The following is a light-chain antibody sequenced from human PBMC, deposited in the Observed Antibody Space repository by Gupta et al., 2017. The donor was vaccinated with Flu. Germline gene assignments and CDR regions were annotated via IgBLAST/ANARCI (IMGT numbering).Light chain of an antibody. CDR1: QSVSVN. J-gene: IGKJ2*01. CDR3: QQYDSWPHS. V-gene: IGKV3-15*01. Sequence: VVMTQSPATLSVSPGETVTLSCRASQSVSVNVAWYQQKPGQAPRLLIYGASTRATCVPARFSGSGSGTGFSLTIDSLQSEDFAVYDCQQYDSWPHSFGQGAKVEIK. CDR2: GAS.